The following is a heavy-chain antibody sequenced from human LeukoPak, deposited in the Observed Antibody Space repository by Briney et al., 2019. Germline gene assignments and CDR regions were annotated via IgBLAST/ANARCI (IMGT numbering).Heavy chain of an antibody. D-gene: IGHD3-22*01. Sequence: PGRSLRLSCAASGFTFSSYGMHWVRQAPGKGLEWVAVISYDGSNKYYADSVKGRFTISRDNSKNTLYLQMNSLRAEDTAVYYCAKDLYDSEAGEVDYWGQGTLVTVSS. V-gene: IGHV3-30*18. J-gene: IGHJ4*02. CDR2: ISYDGSNK. CDR1: GFTFSSYG. CDR3: AKDLYDSEAGEVDY.